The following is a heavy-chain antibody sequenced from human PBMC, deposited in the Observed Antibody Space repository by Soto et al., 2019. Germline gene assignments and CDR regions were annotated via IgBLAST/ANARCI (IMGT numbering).Heavy chain of an antibody. CDR2: ISSSSSYI. Sequence: GGSLRLSCAASGFTFSSYSMNWVRQAPGKGLEWVSSISSSSSYIYYADSVKGRFTISRDNAKNSLYLQMNSLRAEDTAVYFCARDLNVPAAITYYYYGMDVWGQGTTGTVSS. V-gene: IGHV3-21*01. CDR3: ARDLNVPAAITYYYYGMDV. J-gene: IGHJ6*02. CDR1: GFTFSSYS. D-gene: IGHD2-2*02.